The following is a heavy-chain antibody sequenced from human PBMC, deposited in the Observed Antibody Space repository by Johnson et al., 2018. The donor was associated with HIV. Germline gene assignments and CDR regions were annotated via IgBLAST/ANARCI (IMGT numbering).Heavy chain of an antibody. CDR3: ARDYRGRTVDAFDI. CDR2: ISYDGSNK. D-gene: IGHD3-16*02. V-gene: IGHV3-30-3*01. CDR1: GLTFSSYA. Sequence: QMQLVESGGGLVQPGGSLRLSCAASGLTFSSYAMHWVRQAPGKGLEWVAVISYDGSNKYYADSVKGRFTISRDNSTNMLDLQMNSLSAGDAAVYYCARDYRGRTVDAFDIWGQGTMVTVSS. J-gene: IGHJ3*02.